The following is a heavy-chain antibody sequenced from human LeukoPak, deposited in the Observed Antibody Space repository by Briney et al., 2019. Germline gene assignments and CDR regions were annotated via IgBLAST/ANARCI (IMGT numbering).Heavy chain of an antibody. V-gene: IGHV3-33*01. CDR3: ARDSSGGLGRAFDI. CDR2: IWYDGGNK. Sequence: GGSLRLSCAASGFTFSSYGMHWVRQAPGKGLEWVAVIWYDGGNKYYADSVKGRFTISRDNSKNTLYLQMNSLRAEDTAVYYCARDSSGGLGRAFDIWGQGTMVTVSS. CDR1: GFTFSSYG. J-gene: IGHJ3*02. D-gene: IGHD6-25*01.